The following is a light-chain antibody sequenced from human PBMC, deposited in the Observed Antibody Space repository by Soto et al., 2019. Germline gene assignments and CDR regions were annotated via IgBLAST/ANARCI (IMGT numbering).Light chain of an antibody. J-gene: IGKJ2*01. Sequence: DIQMTQFPPTLSASIGDRVTITCRASQTISSSLAWYQQKPGKAPKLLIYKASTLETGVPSRFSGSGSGTEFTLTISSLQPDDVATYDCQQYASYSPYTFGQGTRLEIK. CDR1: QTISSS. V-gene: IGKV1-5*03. CDR2: KAS. CDR3: QQYASYSPYT.